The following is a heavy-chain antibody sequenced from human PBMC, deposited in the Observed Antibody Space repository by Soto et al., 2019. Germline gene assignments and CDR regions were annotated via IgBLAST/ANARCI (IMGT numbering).Heavy chain of an antibody. D-gene: IGHD3-10*01. CDR2: IYYSGST. CDR3: ARDRGANGAYFDY. CDR1: GGSINSYY. Sequence: SSETLSLTCTVSGGSINSYYWSWIRQPPGKGLEWIGYIYYSGSTNYNPSLKSRVTISVDTSKNQFSLKLNSVTAADTAVYYCARDRGANGAYFDYWGQGTLVTVSS. V-gene: IGHV4-59*01. J-gene: IGHJ4*02.